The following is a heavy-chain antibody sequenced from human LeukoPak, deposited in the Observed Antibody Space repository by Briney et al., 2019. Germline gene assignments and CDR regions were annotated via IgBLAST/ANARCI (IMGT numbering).Heavy chain of an antibody. D-gene: IGHD3-10*01. CDR3: ARDGLYEDYYCSGSYLLAFHI. V-gene: IGHV3-21*01. CDR1: GFTFSSYS. J-gene: IGHJ3*02. CDR2: ISSSSSYI. Sequence: PGGSLRLSCAASGFTFSSYSMNWVRQAPGKGLEWVSSISSSSSYIYYADSVKGRFTISRDNAKNSLYLQMNSLRAEDTAVYYCARDGLYEDYYCSGSYLLAFHIWGQGTMVTVSS.